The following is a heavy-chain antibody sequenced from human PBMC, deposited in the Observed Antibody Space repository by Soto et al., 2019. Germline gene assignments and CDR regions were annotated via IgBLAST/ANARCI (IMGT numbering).Heavy chain of an antibody. CDR2: IFPSDSDT. Sequence: GESLKISCRTSGYRFTSYWIAWVRQMPGKGLEWMGIIFPSDSDTRYSPSFQGQVTISADRSTSTVFLQWASLKASDTAVYFCARKDKSGYFNWFDPWGQGALVTVSS. J-gene: IGHJ5*02. D-gene: IGHD3-22*01. CDR1: GYRFTSYW. V-gene: IGHV5-51*01. CDR3: ARKDKSGYFNWFDP.